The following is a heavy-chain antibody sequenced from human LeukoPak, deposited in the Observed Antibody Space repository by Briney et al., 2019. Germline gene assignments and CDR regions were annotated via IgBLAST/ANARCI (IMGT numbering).Heavy chain of an antibody. Sequence: GGSLRLSCAASGFTFSSYSMNWVRQAPGKGLEWVSSISSSSSYIYYADSVKGRFTISRDNSKNTLYLQMNSLRAEDTAVYYCAKGGHSVGGSTSCYVTWGQGTLVTVSS. J-gene: IGHJ5*02. V-gene: IGHV3-21*04. D-gene: IGHD2-2*01. CDR2: ISSSSSYI. CDR1: GFTFSSYS. CDR3: AKGGHSVGGSTSCYVT.